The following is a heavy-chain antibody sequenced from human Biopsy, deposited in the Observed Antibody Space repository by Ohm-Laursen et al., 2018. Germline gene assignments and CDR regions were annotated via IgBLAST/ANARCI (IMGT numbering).Heavy chain of an antibody. CDR1: GDSLTSGPEN. J-gene: IGHJ4*02. V-gene: IGHV4-61*01. CDR3: ARGRRTSGWPYFDN. Sequence: GTLSLTCTVSGDSLTSGPENWSWIRQSPGQGLEYIGFIYSGGNTNYNPSLKNRVTMSVDTSKNQFYLKLYSVTAADTAVYYCARGRRTSGWPYFDNWGQGALVIGSP. D-gene: IGHD6-19*01. CDR2: IYSGGNT.